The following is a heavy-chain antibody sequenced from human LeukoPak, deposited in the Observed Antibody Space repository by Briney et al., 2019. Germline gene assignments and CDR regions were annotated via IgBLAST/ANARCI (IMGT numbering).Heavy chain of an antibody. CDR3: ARDLGFYYGSGGFDY. CDR2: ISYDGSNK. V-gene: IGHV3-30*03. D-gene: IGHD3-10*01. CDR1: GFTFSSYS. J-gene: IGHJ4*02. Sequence: PGGSLRLSCAASGFTFSSYSMHWVRQAPGKGLEWVAVISYDGSNKYYADSVKGRFTISRDNSKNTLYLQMNSLRAEDTAVYYCARDLGFYYGSGGFDYWGQGTLVTVSS.